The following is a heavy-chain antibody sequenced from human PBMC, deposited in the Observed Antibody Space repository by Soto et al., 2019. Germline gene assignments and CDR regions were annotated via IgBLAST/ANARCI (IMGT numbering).Heavy chain of an antibody. V-gene: IGHV5-51*01. CDR3: TRRRPWGTVMGDMDV. Sequence: GESLKISCKGSGYSFTTYWIGWVRQMPGKGLEWMGFIYPGDSDTRYSPSFQGQVTISADKSISTAYLQWSSLKASDTAMYYCTRRRPWGTVMGDMDVWGQVTTVTV. D-gene: IGHD5-18*01. CDR2: IYPGDSDT. CDR1: GYSFTTYW. J-gene: IGHJ6*02.